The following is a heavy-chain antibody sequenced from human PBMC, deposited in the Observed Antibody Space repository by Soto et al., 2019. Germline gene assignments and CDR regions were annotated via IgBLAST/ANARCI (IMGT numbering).Heavy chain of an antibody. J-gene: IGHJ5*02. CDR1: GFTVSDSFSVSSNF. CDR2: IYSSGRT. V-gene: IGHV3-66*01. D-gene: IGHD2-2*02. CDR3: ARDRCSSTSCYKDGRGLDT. Sequence: EVQLVESGGGLVQPGGSLRLSCTSSGFTVSDSFSVSSNFMTWVRQAPGKGLEWVSIIYSSGRTNYADSVKGRFTSSRDISKNPLYLQMNSLRAEDTAVYYCARDRCSSTSCYKDGRGLDTWGQGTLVTVSS.